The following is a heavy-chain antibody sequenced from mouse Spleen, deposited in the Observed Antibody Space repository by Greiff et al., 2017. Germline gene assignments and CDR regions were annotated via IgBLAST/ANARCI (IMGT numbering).Heavy chain of an antibody. CDR1: GFTFSDFY. CDR2: SRNKANDYTT. D-gene: IGHD2-1*01. Sequence: EVKLVESGGGLVQSGRSLRLSCATSGFTFSDFYMEWVRQAPGKGLEWIAASRNKANDYTTEYSASVKGRFIVSRDTSQSILYLQMNALRAEDTAIYYCARDARGNYGFDYWGQGTTLTVSS. V-gene: IGHV7-1*01. CDR3: ARDARGNYGFDY. J-gene: IGHJ2*01.